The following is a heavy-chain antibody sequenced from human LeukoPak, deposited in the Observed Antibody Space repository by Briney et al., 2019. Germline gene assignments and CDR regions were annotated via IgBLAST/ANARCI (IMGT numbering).Heavy chain of an antibody. CDR3: ARRISLEY. CDR1: GFTLSDYS. D-gene: IGHD2-15*01. CDR2: LDSSGSII. J-gene: IGHJ4*02. Sequence: GGSLRLSCAASGFTLSDYSMSWIRQAPGKGLEWVSYLDSSGSIIYYADPVKGRFTISRDNAKNSLYLQMNSLRAEDTAVYYCARRISLEYWGRGTLVTVSS. V-gene: IGHV3-11*01.